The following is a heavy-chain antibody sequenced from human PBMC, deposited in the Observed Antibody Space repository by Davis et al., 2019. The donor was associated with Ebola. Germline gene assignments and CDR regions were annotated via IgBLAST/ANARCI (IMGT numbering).Heavy chain of an antibody. D-gene: IGHD6-6*01. CDR2: INHSGST. V-gene: IGHV4-34*01. J-gene: IGHJ5*02. CDR3: ARRFRGIAARPVDP. Sequence: PSETLSLTCAVYGGSFSGYYWSWIRQPPGKGLEWIGEINHSGSTNYNPSLKSRVTISVDTSKNQFSLKLSSVTAADTAVYYCARRFRGIAARPVDPWGQGTLVTVSS. CDR1: GGSFSGYY.